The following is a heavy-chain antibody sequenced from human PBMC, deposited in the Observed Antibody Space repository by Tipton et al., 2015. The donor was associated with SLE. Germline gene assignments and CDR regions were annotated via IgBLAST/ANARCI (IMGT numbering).Heavy chain of an antibody. CDR1: GFTFSSYS. CDR3: ARDRIYAFDI. J-gene: IGHJ3*02. Sequence: SLRLSCAASGFTFSSYSMNWVRQAPGKGLELISYITSNSLFTQYADSVKGRFIISRDNAKNSLFLQMNSLRAEDTAVYYCARDRIYAFDIWGQGTMVTVSS. CDR2: ITSNSLFT. V-gene: IGHV3-48*01.